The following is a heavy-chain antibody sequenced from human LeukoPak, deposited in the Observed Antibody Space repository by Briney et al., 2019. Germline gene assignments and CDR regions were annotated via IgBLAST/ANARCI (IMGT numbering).Heavy chain of an antibody. V-gene: IGHV3-23*01. CDR1: GFTFSNYG. D-gene: IGHD1-26*01. CDR2: ISGGGDST. CDR3: AKDRSISGSSENNWFDP. Sequence: GGSLRLSCAASGFTFSNYGMSWVRQAPEKGLEWVSSISGGGDSTYYADSVKGRVTISRDNSKNTLYLQMNSLRADDTAVYYCAKDRSISGSSENNWFDPWGRGTLVTVSS. J-gene: IGHJ5*02.